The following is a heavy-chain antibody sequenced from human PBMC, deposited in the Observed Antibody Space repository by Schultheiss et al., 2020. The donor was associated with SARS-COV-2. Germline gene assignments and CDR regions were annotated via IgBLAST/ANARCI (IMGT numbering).Heavy chain of an antibody. V-gene: IGHV3-23*01. CDR3: ARDPDRYCSSTSCYGYYMDV. Sequence: GGSLRLSCAASGFTFDDYAMHWVRQAPGKGLEWVSAISGSGGSTYYADSVKGRFTISRDNAKNSLYLQMNSLRAEDTAVYYCARDPDRYCSSTSCYGYYMDVWGKGTTVTVSS. J-gene: IGHJ6*03. CDR2: ISGSGGST. CDR1: GFTFDDYA. D-gene: IGHD2-2*01.